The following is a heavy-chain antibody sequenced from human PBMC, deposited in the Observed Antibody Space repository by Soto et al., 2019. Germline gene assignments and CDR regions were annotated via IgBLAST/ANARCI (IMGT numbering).Heavy chain of an antibody. CDR3: ARGFNTFGFRLGEFNY. CDR2: ISYNGSNK. J-gene: IGHJ4*02. CDR1: GFTFSTYA. V-gene: IGHV3-30-3*01. Sequence: QVQLMESGGGMVQPGRSLRLSCAASGFTFSTYAMHWVRQAPGKGLEWVAVISYNGSNKYYADSVKGRFTISRDNSKNTLYLQMNSLRAEDTTVYYCARGFNTFGFRLGEFNYWGQGTLVTVSS. D-gene: IGHD3-16*01.